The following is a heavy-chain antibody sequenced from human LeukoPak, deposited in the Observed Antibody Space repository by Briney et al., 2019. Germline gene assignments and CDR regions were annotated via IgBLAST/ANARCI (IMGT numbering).Heavy chain of an antibody. CDR3: ARGLGGGYVNPSDY. J-gene: IGHJ4*02. Sequence: ASVKVSCKASRYTFTSYEINWVRQATGQGLEWMGWMNPNSGNTGYAHKFQGRVTMTRNTSISTDYMELSSLRSEDTAVYYCARGLGGGYVNPSDYWGQGTLVTVSS. V-gene: IGHV1-8*01. CDR1: RYTFTSYE. CDR2: MNPNSGNT. D-gene: IGHD5-12*01.